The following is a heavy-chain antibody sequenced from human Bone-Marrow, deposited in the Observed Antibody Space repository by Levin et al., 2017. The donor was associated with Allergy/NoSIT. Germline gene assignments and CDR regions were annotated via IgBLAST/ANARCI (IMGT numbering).Heavy chain of an antibody. Sequence: LSLTCAASGFTFSTYDMHWVRQVTGKGLEWVSGIGSGGDTYYAVSVKGRFTMSRENGKRSVYLQMNSLRAEDTAVYFCTRGALGFDYWGQGSLVTVSS. D-gene: IGHD3-3*01. CDR1: GFTFSTYD. J-gene: IGHJ4*02. V-gene: IGHV3-13*01. CDR2: IGSGGDT. CDR3: TRGALGFDY.